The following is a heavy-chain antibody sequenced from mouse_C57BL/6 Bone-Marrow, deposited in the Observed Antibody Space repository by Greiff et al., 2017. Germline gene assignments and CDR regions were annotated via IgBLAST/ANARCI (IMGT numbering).Heavy chain of an antibody. CDR1: GFSFNTYA. D-gene: IGHD1-1*01. J-gene: IGHJ2*01. Sequence: EVQLVESGGGLVQPKGSLKLSCAASGFSFNTYAMNWVRQAPGKGLEWVARIRSKSNNYATYYADSVKDRFTISRDDSESMLYLQMNNLKTEDTAMYYCVRDSTVVATRYYFDYWGQGTTLTVSS. V-gene: IGHV10-1*01. CDR3: VRDSTVVATRYYFDY. CDR2: IRSKSNNYAT.